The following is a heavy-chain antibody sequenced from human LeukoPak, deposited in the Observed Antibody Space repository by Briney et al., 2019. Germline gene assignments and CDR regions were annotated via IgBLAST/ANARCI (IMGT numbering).Heavy chain of an antibody. D-gene: IGHD6-13*01. Sequence: SEALSLTCTVSGGSISSSSSYWGWIRQPPGKGLEWIGSIYYSGSTYYNPSLKSRVTISVDTSKNQFSLKLSSVTAADTAVYYCARHRSIAAAGYVDYWGQGTLVTVSS. J-gene: IGHJ4*02. CDR3: ARHRSIAAAGYVDY. V-gene: IGHV4-39*01. CDR2: IYYSGST. CDR1: GGSISSSSSY.